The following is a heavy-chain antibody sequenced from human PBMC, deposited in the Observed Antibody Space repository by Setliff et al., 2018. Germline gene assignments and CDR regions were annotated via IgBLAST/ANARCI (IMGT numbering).Heavy chain of an antibody. V-gene: IGHV1-18*01. CDR1: GYNFKTYA. D-gene: IGHD6-13*01. Sequence: ASVKVSCKASGYNFKTYAISWVRQAPGQGLEWMGFISLYDGHTNYAQNFQGRLTVTTDTSTSTAYMELRSLRSDDTAVYYCALEEYTSRWTKRFDPWGQGTLVTVSS. J-gene: IGHJ5*02. CDR3: ALEEYTSRWTKRFDP. CDR2: ISLYDGHT.